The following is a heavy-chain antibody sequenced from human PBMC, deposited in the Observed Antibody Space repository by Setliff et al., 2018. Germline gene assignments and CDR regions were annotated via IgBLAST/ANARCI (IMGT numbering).Heavy chain of an antibody. J-gene: IGHJ6*03. D-gene: IGHD1-26*01. CDR1: GGSISSGGYY. CDR2: IYYSGST. CDR3: ARDRLLVGARYAMDV. Sequence: LSLTCTVSGGSISSGGYYWSWIRQHPGKGLEWIGYIYYSGSTYYNPSLKSRVTISVDTSKNQFSLKLSSVTAADTAVYYCARDRLLVGARYAMDVWGKGTTVTV. V-gene: IGHV4-31*03.